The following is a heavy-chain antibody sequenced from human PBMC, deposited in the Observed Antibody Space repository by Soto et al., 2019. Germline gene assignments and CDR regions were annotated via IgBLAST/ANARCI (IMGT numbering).Heavy chain of an antibody. V-gene: IGHV1-18*01. CDR2: ISAYNGNT. D-gene: IGHD5-18*01. Sequence: ASVKVSCKASGYTLTSYGISWVRQAPGQGLEWMGWISAYNGNTNYAQKLQGRVTMTTDTSTSTAYMELRSLRSDDTAVYYCARALVFPWDTAMVSDYYYGMDVWGQGTTVTVSS. CDR1: GYTLTSYG. J-gene: IGHJ6*01. CDR3: ARALVFPWDTAMVSDYYYGMDV.